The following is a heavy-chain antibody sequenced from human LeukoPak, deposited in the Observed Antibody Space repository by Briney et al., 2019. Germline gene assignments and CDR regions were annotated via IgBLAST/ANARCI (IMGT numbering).Heavy chain of an antibody. CDR1: GFTFSSYG. Sequence: GGSLRLSCAASGFTFSSYGMHWVRQAPGKGLEWVAFIRYDGSNKYYADSVKGRFTISRDNSKNTLYLQMNSLRAEDTAVYYCAKEYHGSGSHYYMDVWGKGTTVTVSS. D-gene: IGHD3-10*01. J-gene: IGHJ6*03. CDR2: IRYDGSNK. V-gene: IGHV3-30*02. CDR3: AKEYHGSGSHYYMDV.